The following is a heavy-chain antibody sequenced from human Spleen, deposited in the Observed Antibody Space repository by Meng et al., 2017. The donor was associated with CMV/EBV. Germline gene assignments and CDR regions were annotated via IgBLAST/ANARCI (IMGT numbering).Heavy chain of an antibody. J-gene: IGHJ4*02. Sequence: YTFISYYINWVRQAPGQGLEWMAMINPSGGSTTFAHKFQGRFTMTTDTSTSTAHMELSNLKSDDTAVYYCARDQISVSGLSYYFDFWGQGTLVTVSS. D-gene: IGHD6-19*01. CDR2: INPSGGST. CDR1: YTFISYY. V-gene: IGHV1-46*01. CDR3: ARDQISVSGLSYYFDF.